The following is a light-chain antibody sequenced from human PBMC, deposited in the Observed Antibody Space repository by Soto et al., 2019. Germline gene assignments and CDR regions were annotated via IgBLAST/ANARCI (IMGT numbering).Light chain of an antibody. CDR3: CSYAGSSTWV. V-gene: IGLV2-23*01. CDR2: EGS. J-gene: IGLJ3*02. Sequence: QSALTQPASVSGSPGQSITISCTGTSSDVGGYNLVSWYQQHPGKAPKLLIYEGSKRPSGVSNRFSGSKSGNTASLTISGLPAEDEADYYCCSYAGSSTWVFGGGTQLTVL. CDR1: SSDVGGYNL.